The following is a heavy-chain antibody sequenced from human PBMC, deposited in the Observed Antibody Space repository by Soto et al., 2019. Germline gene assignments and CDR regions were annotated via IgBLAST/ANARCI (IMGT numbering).Heavy chain of an antibody. CDR1: GGSFSGYY. Sequence: PSETLSLTCAVYGGSFSGYYWSWIRQPPGKGLEWIGEINHSGVTNYKPSLKRRVTISVDTSKIQFSLQLKSVTAADTALYYCARFSGSYYYAMDVWGQGSTVTVSS. D-gene: IGHD6-19*01. V-gene: IGHV4-34*01. CDR2: INHSGVT. J-gene: IGHJ6*02. CDR3: ARFSGSYYYAMDV.